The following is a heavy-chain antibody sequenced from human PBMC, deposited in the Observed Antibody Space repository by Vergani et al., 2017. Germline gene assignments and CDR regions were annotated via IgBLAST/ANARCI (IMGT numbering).Heavy chain of an antibody. J-gene: IGHJ5*02. V-gene: IGHV4-59*01. Sequence: QVHLQESGPGLVKPSETLSLTCTVSGGSISSYYWSWIRQPPGKGLEWIGYIYYSGSTNYNPSLKSRVTISVDTSKNQFSLKLSSVTAADTAVYYCARGEKRYDFWSGSDNWFDPWGQGTLVTVSS. CDR3: ARGEKRYDFWSGSDNWFDP. D-gene: IGHD3-3*01. CDR1: GGSISSYY. CDR2: IYYSGST.